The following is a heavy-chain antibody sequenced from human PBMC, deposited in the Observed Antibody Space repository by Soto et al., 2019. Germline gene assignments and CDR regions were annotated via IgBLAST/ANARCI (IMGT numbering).Heavy chain of an antibody. Sequence: QVQLVESGGGVVQPGRSLRLSCAASGFTFSSYGMHWVRQAPGKGLEWVAVISYDGSNKYYADSVKGRFTISRDNSKNTLYLQMNSLRAEDTAVYYCAKDYYGGDYWGQGTLVTVSS. CDR1: GFTFSSYG. D-gene: IGHD3-10*01. CDR3: AKDYYGGDY. V-gene: IGHV3-30*18. CDR2: ISYDGSNK. J-gene: IGHJ4*02.